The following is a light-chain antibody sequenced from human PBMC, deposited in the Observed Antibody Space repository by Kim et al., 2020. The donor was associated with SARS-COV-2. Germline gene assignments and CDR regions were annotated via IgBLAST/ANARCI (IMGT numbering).Light chain of an antibody. CDR2: YDS. CDR3: QVWDSSSDHPV. Sequence: SYELTQPPSVSVAPGKTARITCGGNNIGSKSVHWYQQKPGQAPVLVIYYDSDRPSGIPERFSGSNSGNMATLTISRVEAGDEADYSCQVWDSSSDHPVFG. V-gene: IGLV3-21*04. CDR1: NIGSKS. J-gene: IGLJ3*02.